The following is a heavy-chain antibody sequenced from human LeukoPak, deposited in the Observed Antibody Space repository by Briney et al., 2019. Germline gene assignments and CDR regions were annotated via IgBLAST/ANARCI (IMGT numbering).Heavy chain of an antibody. Sequence: GGSLRLSCEASGFTFNTYSMNWARQAPGKGLEWVSSISGSGRYIYYADSVKGRFTISRDNAKNSLYLQMNSLRAEDTALYYCARHRSGGSQDDAFDIWGQGTMVTVSS. CDR3: ARHRSGGSQDDAFDI. CDR1: GFTFNTYS. J-gene: IGHJ3*02. D-gene: IGHD2-15*01. CDR2: ISGSGRYI. V-gene: IGHV3-21*04.